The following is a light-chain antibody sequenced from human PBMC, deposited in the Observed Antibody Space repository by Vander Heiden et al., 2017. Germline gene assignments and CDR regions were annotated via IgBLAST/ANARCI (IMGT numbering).Light chain of an antibody. CDR1: QSLSRHF. Sequence: NVLTQSPGTLSLSPGQRATLSCRASQSLSRHFLACYQQKPGQSPRILIYGASNRAAGTPDRCCGSGSGTAFTLTISRLEPEEFAVDFCQQYDKWPLTFGGGTKVDLK. CDR2: GAS. CDR3: QQYDKWPLT. V-gene: IGKV3-20*01. J-gene: IGKJ4*01.